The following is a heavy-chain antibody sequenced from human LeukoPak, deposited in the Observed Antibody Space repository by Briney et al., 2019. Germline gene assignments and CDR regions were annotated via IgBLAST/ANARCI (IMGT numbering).Heavy chain of an antibody. V-gene: IGHV4-39*01. CDR2: IYYSGST. Sequence: PSETLSLTCTVSGGSISSSSYYWGWIRQPPGKGLEWIGSIYYSGSTYYNPSLKSRVTISVDTSKNQFSLKLSSVTAADTAVYYCARQQLAAAAGSWFDPWGQGTLVTVSS. CDR1: GGSISSSSYY. D-gene: IGHD6-13*01. J-gene: IGHJ5*02. CDR3: ARQQLAAAAGSWFDP.